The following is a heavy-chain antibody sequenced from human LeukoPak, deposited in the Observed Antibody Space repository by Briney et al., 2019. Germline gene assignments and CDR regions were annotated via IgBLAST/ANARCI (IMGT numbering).Heavy chain of an antibody. V-gene: IGHV4-59*12. CDR3: ARDSPPRDYFDY. CDR2: IYYSGST. Sequence: SETLSLTCTVSGGSISSYYWSWIRQPPGKGLEWIGYIYYSGSTNYNPSLRSRVTISVDTSNNQFSLKLSSVTAADTAVYYCARDSPPRDYFDYWGQGTLVTVSS. J-gene: IGHJ4*02. CDR1: GGSISSYY.